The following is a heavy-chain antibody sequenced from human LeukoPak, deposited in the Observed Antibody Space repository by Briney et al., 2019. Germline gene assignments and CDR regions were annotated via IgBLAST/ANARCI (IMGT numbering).Heavy chain of an antibody. V-gene: IGHV3-30*04. Sequence: GGSLRLSCAASGFTFSSYAIHWVRQAPGKGLEWVAFISYNGSSKSYADSVKGRFTISRDNSKNTLYLQMNSLRAEDTAVYYCARDGSTTVVTFDYWGQGTLVTVSS. CDR3: ARDGSTTVVTFDY. CDR1: GFTFSSYA. D-gene: IGHD4-23*01. J-gene: IGHJ4*02. CDR2: ISYNGSSK.